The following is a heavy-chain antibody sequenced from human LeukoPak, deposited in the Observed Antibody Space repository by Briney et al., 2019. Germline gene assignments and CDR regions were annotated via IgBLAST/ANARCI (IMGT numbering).Heavy chain of an antibody. CDR2: IKVDGSEK. J-gene: IGHJ4*02. V-gene: IGHV3-7*03. Sequence: GGSLRLSCAASGFTFSNFWMSWVRQAPGKGLEWVANIKVDGSEKYYVDSVKGRFAISRDNAENSLYLQMNSLRAEDTAVYYCARKTGTTGEAFDYWGQGTQVTVSS. CDR3: ARKTGTTGEAFDY. CDR1: GFTFSNFW. D-gene: IGHD1-1*01.